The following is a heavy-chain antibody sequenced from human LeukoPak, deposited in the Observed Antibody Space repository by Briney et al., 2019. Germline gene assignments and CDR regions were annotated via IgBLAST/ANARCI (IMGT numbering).Heavy chain of an antibody. D-gene: IGHD3-10*01. Sequence: GGSLRLSCAASGFSFSSYAMHWVRQAPGKGLEWVAFIQYDGSNKYYADSVRGRFTISGDNSKNTLSLQMNSLRAEDTAVYYCAKSVGSYYASGSYYFDYWGQGTLVTVSS. CDR2: IQYDGSNK. J-gene: IGHJ4*02. CDR1: GFSFSSYA. V-gene: IGHV3-30*02. CDR3: AKSVGSYYASGSYYFDY.